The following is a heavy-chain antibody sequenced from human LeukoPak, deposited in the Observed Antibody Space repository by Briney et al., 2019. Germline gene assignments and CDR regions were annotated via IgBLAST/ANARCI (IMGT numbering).Heavy chain of an antibody. Sequence: SETLSLTCTVSGGSISSYYWSWIRQPPGKGLEWIGYIYYSGSTNYNPSLKSRLTMSIDTSKNQFSLRLSSVTAEDTAVYYCAKEGYDILTGYYEVLDAFDIWGQGTMVTVSS. CDR2: IYYSGST. V-gene: IGHV4-59*12. J-gene: IGHJ3*02. CDR3: AKEGYDILTGYYEVLDAFDI. CDR1: GGSISSYY. D-gene: IGHD3-9*01.